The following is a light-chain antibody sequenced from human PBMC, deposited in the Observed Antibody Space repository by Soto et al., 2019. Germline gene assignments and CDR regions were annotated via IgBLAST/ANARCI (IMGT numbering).Light chain of an antibody. CDR3: QHSGNGTRT. CDR1: QSISSN. CDR2: GAS. J-gene: IGKJ1*01. Sequence: EIVMTQSPATLSVSPGERATLSCRASQSISSNLAWFQQKPGQTPRLLIYGASSRATGIPARFSGSGSGTEFTLSISSLQSEDFAVYYCQHSGNGTRTFGQGTKVEVK. V-gene: IGKV3-15*01.